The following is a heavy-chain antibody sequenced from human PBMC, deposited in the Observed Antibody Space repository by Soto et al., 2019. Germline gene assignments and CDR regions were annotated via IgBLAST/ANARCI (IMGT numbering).Heavy chain of an antibody. CDR1: GGSISSGNYY. D-gene: IGHD2-21*01. Sequence: TLSLTCTVSGGSISSGNYYWSWIRQPPGKGLEWIGYIFYTGSTYYNPSLESRLSISVDTSKNQFSLKLSSVTAADTAVYYCVRDNGGNSEFGYWGQGTLVTVSS. V-gene: IGHV4-30-4*01. J-gene: IGHJ4*02. CDR2: IFYTGST. CDR3: VRDNGGNSEFGY.